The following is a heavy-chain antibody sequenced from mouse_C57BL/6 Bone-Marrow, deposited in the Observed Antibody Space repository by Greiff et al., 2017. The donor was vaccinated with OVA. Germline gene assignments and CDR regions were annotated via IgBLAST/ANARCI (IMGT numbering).Heavy chain of an antibody. J-gene: IGHJ3*01. V-gene: IGHV14-4*01. CDR3: THRQLRLRENAY. CDR1: GFNIKDDY. D-gene: IGHD3-2*02. CDR2: IDPENGDT. Sequence: EVKVVESGAELVRPGASVKLSCTASGFNIKDDYMHWVKQRPEQGLEWIGWIDPENGDTEYASKFQGKATITADTSSNTAYLQLSSLTSEDTAVYYCTHRQLRLRENAYWGQGTLVTVSA.